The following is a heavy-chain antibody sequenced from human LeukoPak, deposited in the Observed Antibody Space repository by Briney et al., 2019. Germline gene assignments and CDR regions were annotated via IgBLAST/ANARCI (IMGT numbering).Heavy chain of an antibody. J-gene: IGHJ4*02. CDR3: ATADRLTRDSSGYYPDS. CDR2: FDPEDGEI. CDR1: GYTLTELS. D-gene: IGHD3-22*01. V-gene: IGHV1-24*01. Sequence: ASVKVSCKVSGYTLTELSTHWVRQAPGKGLEWMGGFDPEDGEIVYAQNFQGRVTMTEDTSTDTAYMELSSLRSEDTAIYYCATADRLTRDSSGYYPDSWGQGTLVTVSS.